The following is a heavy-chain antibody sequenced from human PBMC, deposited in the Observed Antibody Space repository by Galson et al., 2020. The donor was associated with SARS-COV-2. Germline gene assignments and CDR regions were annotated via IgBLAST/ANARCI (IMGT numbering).Heavy chain of an antibody. CDR3: ARDSTSSRKTEGGDY. CDR2: ISAWDGER. J-gene: IGHJ4*02. V-gene: IGHV1-18*01. D-gene: IGHD6-13*01. Sequence: ASVKVSCKASGYTFTNYGITWVRQAPGQGLEYMGWISAWDGERDYAQNIQDRVTMTTDTSTSTAYMELRSLRSDDTAVYYCARDSTSSRKTEGGDYWGQGTLVTVSS. CDR1: GYTFTNYG.